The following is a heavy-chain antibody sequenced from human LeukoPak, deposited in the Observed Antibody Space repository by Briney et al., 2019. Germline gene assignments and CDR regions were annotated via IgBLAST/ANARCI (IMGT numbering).Heavy chain of an antibody. D-gene: IGHD1-26*01. CDR3: ARVRVGAIDY. V-gene: IGHV3-74*01. CDR1: GFTFAGHA. CDR2: INSDGSST. J-gene: IGHJ4*02. Sequence: GGSLRLSCAASGFTFAGHAMTWVRQIPGEGLVWVSRINSDGSSTTYADSVKGRFTISRDNAKNTVYLQMNSLRAEDTAVYYCARVRVGAIDYWGQGTLVTVSS.